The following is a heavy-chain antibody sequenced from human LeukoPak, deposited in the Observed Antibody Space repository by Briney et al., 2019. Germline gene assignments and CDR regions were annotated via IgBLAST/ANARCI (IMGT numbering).Heavy chain of an antibody. V-gene: IGHV4-59*11. J-gene: IGHJ6*03. CDR2: IYYSGST. CDR1: GGSISSHY. CDR3: ARVRVGYYYYYMDV. Sequence: SETLSLTCTVSGGSISSHYWSWIRQPPGKGLEWIGCIYYSGSTNYNPSLKSRVTISVDTSKNQFSLKLSSVTAADTAVYYCARVRVGYYYYYMDVWGKGTTVTVSS.